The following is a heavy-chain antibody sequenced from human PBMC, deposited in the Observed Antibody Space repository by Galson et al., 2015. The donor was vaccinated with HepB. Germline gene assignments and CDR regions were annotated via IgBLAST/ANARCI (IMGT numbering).Heavy chain of an antibody. Sequence: SLRLSCADSGFTFSSYAMSWVRQAPGKGLQWVSTISDGGIRTLYADSVKGRFTISRDNSKDTLYLQMNSLRAEDTAVYYCARIAAVATAYWGQGTLVTVSS. CDR2: ISDGGIRT. V-gene: IGHV3-23*01. D-gene: IGHD6-19*01. J-gene: IGHJ4*02. CDR1: GFTFSSYA. CDR3: ARIAAVATAY.